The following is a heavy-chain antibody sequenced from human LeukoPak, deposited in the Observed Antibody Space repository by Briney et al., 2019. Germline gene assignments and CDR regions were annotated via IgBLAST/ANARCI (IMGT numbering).Heavy chain of an antibody. V-gene: IGHV3-7*05. CDR3: ARDWGAAGLWDY. Sequence: GGSLRLSCASWGFTFSNYWVRWVRQAPGKGVEGVANIKEDGSEKDYVDCVKGRFPISRDNAKNSLYLQMNSLRAQDTAIYYCARDWGAAGLWDYWGQGTLVTVSS. J-gene: IGHJ4*02. CDR1: GFTFSNYW. CDR2: IKEDGSEK. D-gene: IGHD6-13*01.